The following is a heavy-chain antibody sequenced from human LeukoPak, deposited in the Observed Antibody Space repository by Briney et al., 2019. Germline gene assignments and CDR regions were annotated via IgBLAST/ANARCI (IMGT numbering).Heavy chain of an antibody. CDR2: IYTSGST. CDR3: ARDRGSGSYYTHDAFDI. V-gene: IGHV4-4*07. J-gene: IGHJ3*02. CDR1: GGSISSYY. Sequence: KPSETLSLTCTVSGGSISSYYWSWIRQPAGKGLEWIGRIYTSGSTNYNPSLKSRVTMSVDTSKNQFSLKLSSVTAADTAVYYCARDRGSGSYYTHDAFDIWGQGTMVTVSS. D-gene: IGHD3-10*01.